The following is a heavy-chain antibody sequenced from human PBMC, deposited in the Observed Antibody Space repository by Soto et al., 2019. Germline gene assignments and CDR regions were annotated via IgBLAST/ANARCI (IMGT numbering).Heavy chain of an antibody. CDR3: ALTDGYNSPPDY. D-gene: IGHD5-12*01. Sequence: SETLSLTCAVYGGSFSGHYWSWIRQPPGKGLEWIGEINHSGGTSYNPSLKSRVTISVDTSKSQFSLKLTSVTAADTAVYYCALTDGYNSPPDYWGQGTLVTVSS. CDR2: INHSGGT. CDR1: GGSFSGHY. V-gene: IGHV4-34*01. J-gene: IGHJ4*02.